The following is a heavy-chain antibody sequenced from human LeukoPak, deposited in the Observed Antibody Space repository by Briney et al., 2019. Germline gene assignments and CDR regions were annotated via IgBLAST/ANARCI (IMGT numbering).Heavy chain of an antibody. CDR2: IRYDGSNK. D-gene: IGHD7-27*01. CDR1: AFTFSTYG. V-gene: IGHV3-30*02. CDR3: ATGDLDYFDY. J-gene: IGHJ4*02. Sequence: GGSLRLSCAASAFTFSTYGMHWVRQAPGKGLEWVAFIRYDGSNKYYADSVKGRFTISRDNSKNTLYLQMNSLRAEDTAVYYCATGDLDYFDYWGQGTLVTVSS.